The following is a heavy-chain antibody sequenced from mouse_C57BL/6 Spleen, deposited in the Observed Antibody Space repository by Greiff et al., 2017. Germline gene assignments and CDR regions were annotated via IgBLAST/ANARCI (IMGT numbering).Heavy chain of an antibody. CDR2: IYPGDGDT. J-gene: IGHJ1*03. CDR1: GYAFSSYW. CDR3: ARQGYFDV. V-gene: IGHV1-80*01. Sequence: LMESGASVKISCKASGYAFSSYWMNWVKQRPGKGLEWIGQIYPGDGDTNYNGKFKGKATLTADKSSSTAYMQLSSLTSEDSAVYFCARQGYFDVWGTGTTVTVSS.